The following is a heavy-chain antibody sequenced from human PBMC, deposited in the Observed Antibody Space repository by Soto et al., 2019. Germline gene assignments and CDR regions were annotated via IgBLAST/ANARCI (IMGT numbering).Heavy chain of an antibody. Sequence: QVQLVESGGGVVQPGRSLRLSCAASGFTFSNYVMQWVRQAPGKGLEWVAVISYDGSNKYYADSVKGRFTISRDNSKDTLFLEMNSLRADDTAVYYCAKVRVNYYYYGMDVWGQGTTVTVSS. J-gene: IGHJ6*02. D-gene: IGHD4-4*01. CDR3: AKVRVNYYYYGMDV. V-gene: IGHV3-30*18. CDR2: ISYDGSNK. CDR1: GFTFSNYV.